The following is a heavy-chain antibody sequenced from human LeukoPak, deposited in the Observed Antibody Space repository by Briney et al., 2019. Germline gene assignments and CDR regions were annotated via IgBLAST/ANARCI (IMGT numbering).Heavy chain of an antibody. J-gene: IGHJ5*02. D-gene: IGHD3-3*01. CDR1: GGSISSYY. CDR3: ARRWSGYSHPYWFDP. CDR2: IYYSGST. V-gene: IGHV4-59*01. Sequence: PSETLSLTSSVSGGSISSYYWSWIRQPPGKGLEWIGYIYYSGSTNYNPSLKSRLTISVDTSKNQFSLKLSSVTAADTAVYYCARRWSGYSHPYWFDPWGQGTLVTVS.